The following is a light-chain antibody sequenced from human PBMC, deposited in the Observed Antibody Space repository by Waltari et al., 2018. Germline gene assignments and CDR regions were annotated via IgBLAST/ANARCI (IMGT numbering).Light chain of an antibody. J-gene: IGLJ1*01. Sequence: QSALTQPPSVSGSPGKSVPISCTGPSSDVGAYTYFSWYQQHPGKAPKLMIYDVSKRPSGVPDRFSGSKSGNTASLTISGLQGEDEADYYCCSYAGSYTYVFGTGTKVTVL. CDR3: CSYAGSYTYV. CDR2: DVS. V-gene: IGLV2-11*01. CDR1: SSDVGAYTY.